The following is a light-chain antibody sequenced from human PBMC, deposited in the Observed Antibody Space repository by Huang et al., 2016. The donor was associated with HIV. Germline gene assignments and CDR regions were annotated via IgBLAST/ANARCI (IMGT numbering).Light chain of an antibody. V-gene: IGKV3-15*01. CDR2: GAS. J-gene: IGKJ5*01. CDR1: QGISSA. CDR3: QQYTTWPPIT. Sequence: EIVMTQSPATLSLSPGERATLSCRASQGISSALAWYQQKPGQAPRLLISGASTRATGIPARFSGSGSGTEFTLTISSLQSEDFALYYCQQYTTWPPITFGQGTRLEIK.